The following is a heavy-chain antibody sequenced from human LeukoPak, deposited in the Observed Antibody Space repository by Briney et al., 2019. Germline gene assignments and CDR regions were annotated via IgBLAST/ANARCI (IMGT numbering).Heavy chain of an antibody. CDR3: ARVLEMATIDVASPATYYFDY. D-gene: IGHD5-24*01. CDR2: IYHSGST. CDR1: GDSINSLDL. Sequence: PSETLSLTCTVSGDSINSLDLWSWVRQPPGKGLEWIGEIYHSGSTNYNPSLKSRVTISVDTSKNQFSLKLSSVTAADTAVYYCARVLEMATIDVASPATYYFDYWGQGTLVTVSS. J-gene: IGHJ4*02. V-gene: IGHV4-4*02.